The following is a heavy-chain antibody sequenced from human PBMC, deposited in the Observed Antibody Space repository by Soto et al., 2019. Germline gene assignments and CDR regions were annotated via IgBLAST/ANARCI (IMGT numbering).Heavy chain of an antibody. CDR3: ARGLSSPGPFDY. J-gene: IGHJ4*02. Sequence: SETLSLTCAVYGGSFSGYYWSWIRQPPGKGLEWIGEINHSGSTNYNPSLKSRVTISVDTSKNQFSLKLSSVTAADTAVYYCARGLSSPGPFDYWGQGTLVTVS. CDR1: GGSFSGYY. D-gene: IGHD6-13*01. V-gene: IGHV4-34*01. CDR2: INHSGST.